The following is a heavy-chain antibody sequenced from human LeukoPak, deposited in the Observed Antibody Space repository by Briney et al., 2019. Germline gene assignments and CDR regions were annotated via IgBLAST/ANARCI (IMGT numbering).Heavy chain of an antibody. D-gene: IGHD3-10*01. CDR2: INPSGGST. CDR3: ARGTYYYGSGSYLTGGNHYFDY. Sequence: PMASVKVSCKASGYTFTSYYMHWVRQAPGQGLEWMGIINPSGGSTSYAQKFQGRVTMTRDMSTSTVYMELSSLRSEDTAVYYCARGTYYYGSGSYLTGGNHYFDYWGQGTLVTVSS. J-gene: IGHJ4*02. CDR1: GYTFTSYY. V-gene: IGHV1-46*01.